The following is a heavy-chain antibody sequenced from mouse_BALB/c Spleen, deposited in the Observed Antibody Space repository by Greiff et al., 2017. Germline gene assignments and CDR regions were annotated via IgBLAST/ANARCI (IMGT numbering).Heavy chain of an antibody. D-gene: IGHD2-3*01. V-gene: IGHV5-6-5*01. J-gene: IGHJ3*01. CDR2: ISSGGST. CDR3: AREGYDGYYAWFAY. CDR1: GFTFSSYA. Sequence: EVMLVESGGGLVKPGGSLKLSCAASGFTFSSYAMSWVRQTPEKRLEWVASISSGGSTYYPDSVKGRFTISRDNARNILYLQMSSLRSEDTAMYYCAREGYDGYYAWFAYWGQGTLVTVSA.